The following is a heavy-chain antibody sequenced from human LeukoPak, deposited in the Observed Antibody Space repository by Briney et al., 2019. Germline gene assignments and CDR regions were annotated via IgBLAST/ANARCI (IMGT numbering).Heavy chain of an antibody. D-gene: IGHD2-2*03. CDR2: IIPIFGTA. J-gene: IGHJ4*02. CDR1: GGTFSSYA. CDR3: ARVSGYCSSTSCYDFDY. V-gene: IGHV1-69*05. Sequence: GSSVKVSCKASGGTFSSYAISWVRQAPGQGLEWVGGIIPIFGTANYAQKFQGRVTITTDESTSTAYMELSSLRSEDTAVYYCARVSGYCSSTSCYDFDYWGQGTLVTVSS.